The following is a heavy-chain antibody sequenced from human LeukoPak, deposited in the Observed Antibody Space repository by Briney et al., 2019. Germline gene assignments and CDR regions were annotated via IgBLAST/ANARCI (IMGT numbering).Heavy chain of an antibody. CDR1: GFTVSSNY. J-gene: IGHJ2*01. CDR3: AREPDTIFGGNWYFDL. D-gene: IGHD3-3*01. Sequence: PGGSLRLSCAASGFTVSSNYMSWVRQAPGKGLEWVSSISSSSSYIYYADSVKGRFTISRDNAKNSLYLQMNSLRAEDTAVYYCAREPDTIFGGNWYFDLWGRGTLVTVSS. V-gene: IGHV3-21*01. CDR2: ISSSSSYI.